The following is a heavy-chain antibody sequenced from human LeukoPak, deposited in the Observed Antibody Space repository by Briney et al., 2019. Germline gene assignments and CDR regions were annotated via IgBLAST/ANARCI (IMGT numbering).Heavy chain of an antibody. CDR2: ISGSGGST. J-gene: IGHJ4*02. V-gene: IGHV3-23*01. CDR1: VFTLSSYA. D-gene: IGHD1-26*01. Sequence: GGSLRLSCAASVFTLSSYAMSWVREAPGKGREGGSAISGSGGSTYYADSVKGAFTISRDNSNNTLYLQMNSLRAEDTAVYYCAKDNMWELANDFDYWGQGTLVTVSS. CDR3: AKDNMWELANDFDY.